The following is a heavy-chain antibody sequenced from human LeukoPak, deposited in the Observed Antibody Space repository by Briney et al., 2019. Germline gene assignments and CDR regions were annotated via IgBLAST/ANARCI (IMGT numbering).Heavy chain of an antibody. CDR1: GGSISSSNW. J-gene: IGHJ4*02. CDR3: ATIVRYYYDSSGYD. CDR2: IYHSGST. Sequence: PSETLSLTCAVSGGSISSSNWWSWVRQPPGKGLEWIGEIYHSGSTNYNPSLKSRVTISVDKSKNQFSLKLSSVTAADTAVYYCATIVRYYYDSSGYDWGQGTLVTVSS. V-gene: IGHV4-4*02. D-gene: IGHD3-22*01.